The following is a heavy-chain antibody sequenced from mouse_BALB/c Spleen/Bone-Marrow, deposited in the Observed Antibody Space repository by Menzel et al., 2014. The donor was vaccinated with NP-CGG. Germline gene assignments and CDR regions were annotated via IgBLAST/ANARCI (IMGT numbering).Heavy chain of an antibody. CDR3: ASRVGRDYAMDY. Sequence: VKISCKATGYTFSSYWIEWVKQRPGHGLEWIGEILPGSGSTNYNEKFKGKATFTADTSSNTAYMQLSSLTSEDSAVYYWASRVGRDYAMDYWGQGTSVTVSS. CDR2: ILPGSGST. J-gene: IGHJ4*01. D-gene: IGHD4-1*01. CDR1: GYTFSSYW. V-gene: IGHV1-9*01.